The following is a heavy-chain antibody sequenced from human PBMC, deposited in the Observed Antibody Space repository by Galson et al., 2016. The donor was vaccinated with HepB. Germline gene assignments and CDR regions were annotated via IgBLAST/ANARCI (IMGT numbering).Heavy chain of an antibody. Sequence: SLRLSCAASGVTVGNNYMSWVRQAPGKGLEWVSHIYSGGNTDYADSVRGRFTIYRDSSKNTLYLQMNSLRDEDTAVYYCARDPGGGPTHGYWGQGTLVTVSS. J-gene: IGHJ4*02. CDR2: IYSGGNT. D-gene: IGHD1-26*01. V-gene: IGHV3-66*01. CDR3: ARDPGGGPTHGY. CDR1: GVTVGNNY.